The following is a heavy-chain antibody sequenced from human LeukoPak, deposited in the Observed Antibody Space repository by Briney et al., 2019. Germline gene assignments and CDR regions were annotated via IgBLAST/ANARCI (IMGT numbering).Heavy chain of an antibody. CDR1: GFTFSSYA. V-gene: IGHV3-30*01. CDR3: ARRGGAAAGMGYYYFMDV. J-gene: IGHJ6*03. CDR2: ISDDGSKK. D-gene: IGHD6-13*01. Sequence: GGSLRLPCAASGFTFSSYAMHWVRQAPGKGLEWVAVISDDGSKKYYADSVKGRFSISRDSSKNTVYLQMNSLRAEDTALYYCARRGGAAAGMGYYYFMDVWGKGTTVTVSS.